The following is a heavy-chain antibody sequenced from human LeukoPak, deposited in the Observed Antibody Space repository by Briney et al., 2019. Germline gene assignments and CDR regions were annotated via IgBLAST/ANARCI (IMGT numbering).Heavy chain of an antibody. CDR2: IDRDGSEI. D-gene: IGHD6-13*01. CDR3: ARHIRAAAFGP. CDR1: GFTISDHF. J-gene: IGHJ5*02. Sequence: PGGSLRLSCAASGFTISDHFMHWVRQGPGKGLMWVSRIDRDGSEINYADSVKGRFTISRGNAKNTLYLQMNSLRDEDTAVYYCARHIRAAAFGPWGQGTLVTVSS. V-gene: IGHV3-74*01.